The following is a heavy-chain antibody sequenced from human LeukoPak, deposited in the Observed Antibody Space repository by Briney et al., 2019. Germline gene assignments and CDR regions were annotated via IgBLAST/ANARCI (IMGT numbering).Heavy chain of an antibody. J-gene: IGHJ4*02. CDR1: GGSISSSSYY. CDR2: IYYSGST. V-gene: IGHV4-39*07. D-gene: IGHD1-26*01. Sequence: SETLSLTCTVSGGSISSSSYYWGWIRQPPGKGLEWIGSIYYSGSTYYNPSLKSRVTISVDTSKNQFSLKLSPVTAADTAVYYCARGFRGASFDYWGQGTLVTVSS. CDR3: ARGFRGASFDY.